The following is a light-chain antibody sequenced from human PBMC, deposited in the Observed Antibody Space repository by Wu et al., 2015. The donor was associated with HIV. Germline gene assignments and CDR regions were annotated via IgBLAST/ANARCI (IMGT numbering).Light chain of an antibody. Sequence: ETVLTQSPATLSLSPGERATLSCRASQSVSSYLAWYQQKPGQAPRLLIYGASTRATGIPARFSGSGSGTEFTLTISSMQSEDFAVYYCQQYNNWPRTFGQGTKLEIK. V-gene: IGKV3-15*01. CDR2: GAS. CDR1: QSVSSY. CDR3: QQYNNWPRT. J-gene: IGKJ2*02.